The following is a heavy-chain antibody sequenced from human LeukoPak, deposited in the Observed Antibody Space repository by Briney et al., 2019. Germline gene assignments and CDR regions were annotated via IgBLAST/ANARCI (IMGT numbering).Heavy chain of an antibody. CDR2: ISYDGSNK. V-gene: IGHV3-30*18. CDR1: GFTFSSYG. Sequence: GGSLRLSCAASGFTFSSYGMPWVRQAPGKGLEGVAVISYDGSNKYYADSVKGRFTISRDNSKNTLYLQMNSLRAEDTAVYYCAKDPGYYGSRSYYITRYYYYGMDVWGKGTTVTVSS. D-gene: IGHD3-10*01. CDR3: AKDPGYYGSRSYYITRYYYYGMDV. J-gene: IGHJ6*04.